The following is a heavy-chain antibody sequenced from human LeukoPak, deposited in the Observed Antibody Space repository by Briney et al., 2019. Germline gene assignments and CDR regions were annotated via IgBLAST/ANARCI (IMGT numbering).Heavy chain of an antibody. CDR2: ISSSGSTI. V-gene: IGHV3-11*01. CDR3: ARARFLEWLPGYYYGMDV. CDR1: GFTFSDYY. J-gene: IGHJ6*02. Sequence: PGGSLRLSCAASGFTFSDYYMSWIRQAPGKGLEWVSYISSSGSTIYYADSVKGRFTISRDNAKNSLYLQMNSLRAEDTAVYYCARARFLEWLPGYYYGMDVWGQGTTVTVSS. D-gene: IGHD3-3*01.